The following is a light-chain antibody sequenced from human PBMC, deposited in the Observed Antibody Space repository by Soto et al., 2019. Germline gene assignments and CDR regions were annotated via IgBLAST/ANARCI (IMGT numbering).Light chain of an antibody. CDR2: EVS. Sequence: QSVLTQPASVSGSPGQSIAISCAGTSSDVGGYSYVSWYQQQPGKAPKLMISEVSNRPSGVPDRFSGSKSGNTASLTVSGLQAEDEADYYCSSYAGSNKVFGTGTQLTVL. V-gene: IGLV2-8*01. J-gene: IGLJ1*01. CDR3: SSYAGSNKV. CDR1: SSDVGGYSY.